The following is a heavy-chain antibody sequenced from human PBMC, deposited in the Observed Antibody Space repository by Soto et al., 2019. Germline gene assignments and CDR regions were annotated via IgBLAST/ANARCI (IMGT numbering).Heavy chain of an antibody. CDR2: IYNRGST. CDR1: GGSISSYF. J-gene: IGHJ6*02. CDR3: ERTHAAYNGMDV. V-gene: IGHV4-59*01. D-gene: IGHD6-25*01. Sequence: PSETLSLTCTVSGGSISSYFWSWIRQPPGKGLEWVGYIYNRGSTDYSPSLKSRVTISVDTSRSQFSLRLSSVTAADTAVYYCERTHAAYNGMDVWGQGTTVTVSS.